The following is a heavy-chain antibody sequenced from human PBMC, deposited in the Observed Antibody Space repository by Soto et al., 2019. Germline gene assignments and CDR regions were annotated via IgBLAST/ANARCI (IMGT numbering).Heavy chain of an antibody. Sequence: HPGGSLRLSCAASGFTFSSYAMHWVRQAPGKGLEWVAVISYDGSNKYYADSVKGRFTISRDNSKNTLYLQMNSLRAEDTAVYYCARDLTRIAVAGTCWFDPWGQGTLVTVSS. D-gene: IGHD6-19*01. V-gene: IGHV3-30-3*01. CDR2: ISYDGSNK. CDR3: ARDLTRIAVAGTCWFDP. CDR1: GFTFSSYA. J-gene: IGHJ5*01.